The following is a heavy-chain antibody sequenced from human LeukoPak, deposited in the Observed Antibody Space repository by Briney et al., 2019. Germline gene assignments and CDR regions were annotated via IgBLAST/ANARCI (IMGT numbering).Heavy chain of an antibody. CDR2: ISGSGGST. J-gene: IGHJ4*02. D-gene: IGHD3-22*01. CDR1: GFTFSSNA. V-gene: IGHV3-23*01. CDR3: ARLVYDSRGYYFDY. Sequence: PGGSLRLSCAASGFTFSSNAMSWVRQAPGKGLEWVSAISGSGGSTYYADSVKGRFTISRDNSKSTLNLQMNSLRVEDTAVYHCARLVYDSRGYYFDYWGQGTLVIVSS.